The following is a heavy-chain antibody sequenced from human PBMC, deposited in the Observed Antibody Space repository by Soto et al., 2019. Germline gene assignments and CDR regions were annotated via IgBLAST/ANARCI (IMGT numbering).Heavy chain of an antibody. CDR2: IIPIFGTA. V-gene: IGHV1-69*12. CDR3: ARGGAAAHLSSGWYFDY. D-gene: IGHD6-19*01. J-gene: IGHJ4*02. Sequence: QVQLVQSGAEVKKPGSSVKVSCKASGGTFSSYAISWVRQAPGQGLEWMGGIIPIFGTANYAQKFQGRVTITADESTSTAYMELSSLRSEDTAVYYCARGGAAAHLSSGWYFDYWGQGTLVTVSS. CDR1: GGTFSSYA.